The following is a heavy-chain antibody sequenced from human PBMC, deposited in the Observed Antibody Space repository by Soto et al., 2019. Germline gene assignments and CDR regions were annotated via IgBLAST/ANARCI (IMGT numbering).Heavy chain of an antibody. CDR1: GFTFDDYA. D-gene: IGHD3-10*01. Sequence: EVQLVESGGVVVQPGGSLRLSCAASGFTFDDYAMHWVRQAPGKGLEWVSLISWDGGSTYYADSVKGRFTISRDNSKNSLYLQMNSLRAEDTAVYYCARGLMVRGVISYYYYGMDVWGQGTTVTVSS. V-gene: IGHV3-43D*04. J-gene: IGHJ6*02. CDR3: ARGLMVRGVISYYYYGMDV. CDR2: ISWDGGST.